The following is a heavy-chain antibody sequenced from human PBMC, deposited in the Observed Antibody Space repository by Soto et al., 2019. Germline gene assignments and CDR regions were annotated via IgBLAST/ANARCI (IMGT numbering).Heavy chain of an antibody. D-gene: IGHD3-9*01. J-gene: IGHJ6*02. CDR3: ARPSGGGDDSLADLGGPYYCGSDV. CDR2: IIPIFGTA. CDR1: GGTFSSYA. Sequence: QVQLVQSGAEVQKPGSSVKVSCKASGGTFSSYAISWVRQAPGQGLEWMGGIIPIFGTANYAQTFQGRVTITADESTSTAYMGLSSLRSEDTAVYYCARPSGGGDDSLADLGGPYYCGSDVWGQGTTVTVSS. V-gene: IGHV1-69*01.